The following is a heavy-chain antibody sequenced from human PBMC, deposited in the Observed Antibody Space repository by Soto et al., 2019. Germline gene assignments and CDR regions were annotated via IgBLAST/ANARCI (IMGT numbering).Heavy chain of an antibody. CDR2: IDPSDSYT. CDR1: GYSFTSYW. V-gene: IGHV5-10-1*01. Sequence: GESLKISCKGSGYSFTSYWISWVRQMPGKGLEWMGRIDPSDSYTNYSPSFQGHVTISADKSISTAYLQWSSLKASDTAMYYCASSTLIAAAGAVPDYWGQGTLVTVSS. CDR3: ASSTLIAAAGAVPDY. J-gene: IGHJ4*02. D-gene: IGHD6-13*01.